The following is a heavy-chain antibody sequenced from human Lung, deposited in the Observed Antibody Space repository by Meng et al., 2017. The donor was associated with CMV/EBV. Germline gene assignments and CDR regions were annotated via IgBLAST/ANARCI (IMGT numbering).Heavy chain of an antibody. V-gene: IGHV4-39*07. CDR3: ARYLITFGGVIVSDY. CDR2: IYYSGST. D-gene: IGHD3-16*02. Sequence: SETXSLXCTVSGGSISSSSYYWGWIRQPPGKGLEWIGSIYYSGSTYYNPSLKSRVTISVDTSKNQFSLKLSSVTAADTAVYYCARYLITFGGVIVSDYWGQRTLVTVSS. CDR1: GGSISSSSYY. J-gene: IGHJ4*02.